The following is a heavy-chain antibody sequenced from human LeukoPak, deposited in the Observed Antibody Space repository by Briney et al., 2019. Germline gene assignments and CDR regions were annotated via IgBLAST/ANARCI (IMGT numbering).Heavy chain of an antibody. V-gene: IGHV3-7*01. CDR3: ARVMRYYDFWSGYYPRHFDY. D-gene: IGHD3-3*01. CDR2: IKQDGGEK. Sequence: GGSLRLSCAASGFTFSSYWMSWVRQAPGKGLEWVANIKQDGGEKYYVDSVKGRFTISRDNAKNSLYLQMNSLRAEDTAVYYCARVMRYYDFWSGYYPRHFDYWGQGTLVTVSS. J-gene: IGHJ4*02. CDR1: GFTFSSYW.